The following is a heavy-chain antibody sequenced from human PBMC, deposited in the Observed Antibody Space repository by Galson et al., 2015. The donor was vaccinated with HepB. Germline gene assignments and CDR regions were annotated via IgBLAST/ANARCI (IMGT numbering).Heavy chain of an antibody. Sequence: SLRLSCAASGFTFSNYAMSWVRQAPGKGLEWVSGINNSGDSTYYTDSVKGRFTISRDNSKNTLYLQTNSLRVEDTAVYFCARGGATGTNGHGMDVWGQGTTVTVSS. V-gene: IGHV3-23*01. CDR1: GFTFSNYA. CDR2: INNSGDST. J-gene: IGHJ6*02. CDR3: ARGGATGTNGHGMDV. D-gene: IGHD1-7*01.